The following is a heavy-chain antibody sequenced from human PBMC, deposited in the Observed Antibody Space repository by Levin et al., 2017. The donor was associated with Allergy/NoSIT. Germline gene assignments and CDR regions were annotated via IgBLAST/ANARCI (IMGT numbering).Heavy chain of an antibody. CDR3: ARELHPHYDILTGYYIGGYYFDY. D-gene: IGHD3-9*01. CDR2: IYYSGST. J-gene: IGHJ4*02. CDR1: GGSISSGGYY. V-gene: IGHV4-31*03. Sequence: SQTLSLTCTVSGGSISSGGYYWSWIRQHPGKGLEWIGYIYYSGSTYYNPSLKSRVTISVDTSKNQFSLKLSSVTAADTAVYYCARELHPHYDILTGYYIGGYYFDYWGQGTLVTVSS.